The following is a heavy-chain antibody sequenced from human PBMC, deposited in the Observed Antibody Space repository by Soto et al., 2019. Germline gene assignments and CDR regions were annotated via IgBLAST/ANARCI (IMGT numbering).Heavy chain of an antibody. V-gene: IGHV4-31*01. Sequence: QVQLQESGPGLVKPSQTLSLTCTVSGASISSGNYYWSWIRQRPGKGLEWIGYIHYSGSTYYNPSLKSQVTISVDTSKNQFSLKLSSVTAADTAVYYCAREKGRSGYVLFDYWGQGTLVTVSS. CDR3: AREKGRSGYVLFDY. CDR2: IHYSGST. J-gene: IGHJ4*02. D-gene: IGHD5-12*01. CDR1: GASISSGNYY.